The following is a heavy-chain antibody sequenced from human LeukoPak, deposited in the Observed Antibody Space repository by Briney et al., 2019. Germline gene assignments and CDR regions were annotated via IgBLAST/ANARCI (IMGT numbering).Heavy chain of an antibody. J-gene: IGHJ4*02. V-gene: IGHV3-53*01. Sequence: GGSLRLSCAASGFTVSNNYMSWLRQAPGMGLEWLSMIYSSGITHYTDSVKGRFTISRDNSKNTLYLQMNSLRAEDTAVYYCARWTCTTTNCYYDCWGQGTLVTVSS. CDR3: ARWTCTTTNCYYDC. CDR2: IYSSGIT. D-gene: IGHD2-2*01. CDR1: GFTVSNNY.